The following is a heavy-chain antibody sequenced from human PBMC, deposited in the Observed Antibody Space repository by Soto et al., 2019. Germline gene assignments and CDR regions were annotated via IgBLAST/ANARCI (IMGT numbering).Heavy chain of an antibody. J-gene: IGHJ6*02. CDR3: AREIRGTNDRYYYYGMDV. D-gene: IGHD1-1*01. CDR1: GFTFSSYA. CDR2: ISYDGSNK. V-gene: IGHV3-30-3*01. Sequence: GSLRLSCAASGFTFSSYAMHWVRQAPGKGLEWVAVISYDGSNKYYADSVKGRFTISRDNSKNTLYLQMNSLRAEDTAVYYCAREIRGTNDRYYYYGMDVWGQGTTVTVSS.